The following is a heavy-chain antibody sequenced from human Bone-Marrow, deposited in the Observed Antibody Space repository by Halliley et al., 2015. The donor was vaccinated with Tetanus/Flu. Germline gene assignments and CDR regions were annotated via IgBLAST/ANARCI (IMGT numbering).Heavy chain of an antibody. CDR2: IFHGGGP. J-gene: IGHJ4*02. CDR3: ARVPDF. Sequence: PGKGLEGIAYIFHGGGPHYNPPLKSRVTMSEDRSKNQLSLKLSSVTAADAAVYYCARVPDFWGQGARVTVSS. V-gene: IGHV4-30-2*01.